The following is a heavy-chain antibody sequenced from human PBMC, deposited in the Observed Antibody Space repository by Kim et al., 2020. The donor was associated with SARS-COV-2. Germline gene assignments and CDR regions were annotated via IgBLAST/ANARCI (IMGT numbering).Heavy chain of an antibody. D-gene: IGHD4-17*01. CDR3: ARLDYGENGFDY. V-gene: IGHV1-46*01. Sequence: TRNAQKFQGRVTMTRDASTSTVYMELSSLRSEATAVDFCARLDYGENGFDYWGQGTLVTVSS. CDR2: T. J-gene: IGHJ4*02.